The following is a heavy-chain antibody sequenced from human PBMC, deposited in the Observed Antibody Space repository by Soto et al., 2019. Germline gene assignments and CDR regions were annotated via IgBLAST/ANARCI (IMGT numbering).Heavy chain of an antibody. CDR3: ASVYATSPPDS. D-gene: IGHD4-17*01. J-gene: IGHJ5*01. CDR2: ISSSSSYI. Sequence: EVQLVESGGGLVKPGGSLRLSCAASGFTFSSYSMNWVRQAPGKGLEWVSSISSSSSYIYYADSVKGRFTISRDNAKNPLFLQMTTLRAEDTPVNSCASVYATSPPDSWGQEPWSPSPQ. CDR1: GFTFSSYS. V-gene: IGHV3-21*01.